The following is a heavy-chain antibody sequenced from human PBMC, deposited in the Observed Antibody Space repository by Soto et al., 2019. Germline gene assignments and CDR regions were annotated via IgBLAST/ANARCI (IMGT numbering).Heavy chain of an antibody. CDR2: ISSSSSYI. Sequence: PGGSLRLSCAASGFTFSSYSMNWVRQAPGKGLEWVSSISSSSSYIYYADSVKGRFTISRDNAKNSLYLQMNSLRAEDTAVYYCASLLDCTNGVCSGAINDYWGQGTLVTVSS. V-gene: IGHV3-21*01. CDR3: ASLLDCTNGVCSGAINDY. J-gene: IGHJ4*02. D-gene: IGHD2-8*01. CDR1: GFTFSSYS.